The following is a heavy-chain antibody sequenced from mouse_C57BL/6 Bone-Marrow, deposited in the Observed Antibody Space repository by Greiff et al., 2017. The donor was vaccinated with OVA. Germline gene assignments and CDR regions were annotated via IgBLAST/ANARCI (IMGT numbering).Heavy chain of an antibody. D-gene: IGHD2-4*01. CDR2: INPYNGDT. CDR1: GYSFTGYF. J-gene: IGHJ2*01. V-gene: IGHV1-20*01. CDR3: ARSPSDYDRGYYFDY. Sequence: EVQLQQSGPELVKPGDSVKISCKASGYSFTGYFMNWVMQSHGKSLEWIGRINPYNGDTFYNQKFKGKATLTVDKSSSTAHMELRSLTSEDSAVYYWARSPSDYDRGYYFDYWGQGTTLTVSS.